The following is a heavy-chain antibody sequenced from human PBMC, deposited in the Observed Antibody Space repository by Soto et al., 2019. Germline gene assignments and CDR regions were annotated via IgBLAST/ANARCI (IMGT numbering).Heavy chain of an antibody. CDR2: ISAYNGNT. J-gene: IGHJ6*02. V-gene: IGHV1-18*04. D-gene: IGHD3-3*01. CDR1: GYTFTSYG. CDR3: ARDQYYDFWSGYPFPYYYYGMDV. Sequence: ASVKVSCKASGYTFTSYGISWVRQAPGQVLEWMGWISAYNGNTNYAQKLQGRVTMTTYTSTSTAYMELRSLRSDDTAVYYCARDQYYDFWSGYPFPYYYYGMDVWGQGTKATVSS.